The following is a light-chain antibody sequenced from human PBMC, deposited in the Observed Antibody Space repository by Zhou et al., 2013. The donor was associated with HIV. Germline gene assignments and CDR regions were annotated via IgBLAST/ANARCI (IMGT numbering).Light chain of an antibody. CDR1: QSISSW. CDR2: KAS. CDR3: QQYYDYPWT. V-gene: IGKV1-5*03. J-gene: IGKJ1*01. Sequence: DIQMTQSPSTLSASVGDRVTITCRASQSISSWLAWYQQKPGKAPKLLIYKASTLESGVPSRFSGGGSETEFTLTISSLQPDDFATYYCQQYYDYPWTFGQGTTVEFK.